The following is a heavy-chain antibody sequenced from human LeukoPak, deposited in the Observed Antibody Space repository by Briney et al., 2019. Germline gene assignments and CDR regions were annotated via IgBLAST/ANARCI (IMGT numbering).Heavy chain of an antibody. D-gene: IGHD1-26*01. CDR3: EGVGASGPFDY. J-gene: IGHJ4*02. Sequence: SETLSLTCTVSGGSISSSSYYWGWIRQPPGKGLEWIGSIYYSGSTYYNPSLKSRVTISVDTSKNQFSLKLSSVTAADTAVYYCEGVGASGPFDYWGQGTLVTVSS. V-gene: IGHV4-39*01. CDR1: GGSISSSSYY. CDR2: IYYSGST.